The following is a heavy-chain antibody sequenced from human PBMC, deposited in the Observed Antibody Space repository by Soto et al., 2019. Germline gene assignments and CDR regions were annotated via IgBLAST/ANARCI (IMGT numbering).Heavy chain of an antibody. CDR2: INAGNGST. D-gene: IGHD5-12*01. Sequence: ASVKVSCKASGYTFTSYAMHWVRQAPGQRLEWMGWINAGNGSTKYSQKFQGRVTITRDTSASTAYMELSSLRSEDTAVYYCARIYSGYDGGVYYYYGMDVWGQGTTVTVSS. CDR1: GYTFTSYA. J-gene: IGHJ6*02. V-gene: IGHV1-3*01. CDR3: ARIYSGYDGGVYYYYGMDV.